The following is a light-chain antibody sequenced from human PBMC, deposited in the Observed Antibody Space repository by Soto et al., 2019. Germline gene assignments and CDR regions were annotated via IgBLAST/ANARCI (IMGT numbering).Light chain of an antibody. CDR3: QQSYSTLLIT. J-gene: IGKJ5*01. Sequence: DIQMTQSPSFLSASVGDRVTFSCRASQAINTYLNWYQQKPGKAPKLLIYGTSDLQNGVPSRFIGGGSGTDFTLTISSLQPEDFATYYCQQSYSTLLITFGQGTRLEV. CDR1: QAINTY. V-gene: IGKV1-39*01. CDR2: GTS.